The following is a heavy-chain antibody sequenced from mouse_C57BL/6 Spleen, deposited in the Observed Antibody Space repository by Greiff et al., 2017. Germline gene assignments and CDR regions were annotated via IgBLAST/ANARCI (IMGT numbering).Heavy chain of an antibody. Sequence: EVQLQQSGPELVKPGASVKISCKASGYTFTDYYMNWVKQSHGKSLEWIGDINPNNGGTSYNQKFKGKATLTVDKSSSTAYMELRSLTSEDSAVYYSARGGSDYYGSVFDYWGQGTTLTVSS. CDR3: ARGGSDYYGSVFDY. D-gene: IGHD1-1*01. CDR1: GYTFTDYY. CDR2: INPNNGGT. J-gene: IGHJ2*01. V-gene: IGHV1-26*01.